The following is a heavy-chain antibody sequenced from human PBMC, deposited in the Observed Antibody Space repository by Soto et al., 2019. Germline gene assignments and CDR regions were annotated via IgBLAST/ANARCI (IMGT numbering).Heavy chain of an antibody. V-gene: IGHV3-21*01. Sequence: GGSLRLSCAASGFTFSSYSMNWVRQAPGKGLEWVSSISSSSSYIYYADSVKGRFTISRDNAKNSLYLQMNSLRAEDTAVYYCASPSRHSSSTNWFDPWGQGTLVTVSS. J-gene: IGHJ5*02. D-gene: IGHD6-13*01. CDR2: ISSSSSYI. CDR3: ASPSRHSSSTNWFDP. CDR1: GFTFSSYS.